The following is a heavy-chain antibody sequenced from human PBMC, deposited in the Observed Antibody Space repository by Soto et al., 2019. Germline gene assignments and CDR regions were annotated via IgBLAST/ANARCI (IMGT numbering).Heavy chain of an antibody. CDR2: IIPIFATV. V-gene: IGHV1-69*01. J-gene: IGHJ4*02. CDR1: GGSFSSNP. D-gene: IGHD5-18*01. CDR3: ARGGLGYSSASRYDFDY. Sequence: QVQLVQSGSEVKKPGSSVKVSCKASGGSFSSNPISWVRQAPGQGLEWMAGIIPIFATVHYAQKFQGRVTMTADDSTSTAYMELTILRSEDTAVYFCARGGLGYSSASRYDFDYWGQGTLVTVSS.